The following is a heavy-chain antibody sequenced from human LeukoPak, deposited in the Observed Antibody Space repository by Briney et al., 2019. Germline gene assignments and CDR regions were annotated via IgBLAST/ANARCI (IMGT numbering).Heavy chain of an antibody. V-gene: IGHV3-23*01. CDR1: GFTVSSNY. CDR2: ISGSGGST. J-gene: IGHJ4*02. Sequence: GGSLRLSCAASGFTVSSNYMNWVRQAPGKGLEWVSAISGSGGSTYYADSVKGRFTISRDNSKNTLYLQMNSLRAEDTAVYYCAKDMVFFGVAASDFDYWGQGTLVTVSS. CDR3: AKDMVFFGVAASDFDY. D-gene: IGHD3-3*01.